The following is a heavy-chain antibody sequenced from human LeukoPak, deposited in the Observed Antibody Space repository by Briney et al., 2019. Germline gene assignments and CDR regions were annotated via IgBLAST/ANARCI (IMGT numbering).Heavy chain of an antibody. CDR2: INLAGSEK. D-gene: IGHD4-23*01. CDR3: ARDRPHGYGGHYY. V-gene: IGHV3-7*04. J-gene: IGHJ4*02. CDR1: GXTFSSYW. Sequence: SGGSLRLSCAASGXTFSSYWMSWVRQAPGKGLEWVAKINLAGSEKYYVDSVKGRFTISRDNAKNSLYLQMNSLRAEDTAVYYCARDRPHGYGGHYYWGQGTLVTVSS.